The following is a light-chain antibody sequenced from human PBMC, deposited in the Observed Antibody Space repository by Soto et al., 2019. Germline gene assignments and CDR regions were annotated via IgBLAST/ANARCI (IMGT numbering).Light chain of an antibody. CDR1: QSVSSY. J-gene: IGKJ5*01. V-gene: IGKV3-11*01. CDR3: RQRSNWIT. Sequence: EIVLTQSPATLSLSPGERATLSCRASQSVSSYLAWYHQKPGQAPRLSIYDASNRATGIPARFSGSGSGTDVSLTISSLEPEDFAVYSCRQRSNWITSGQGTRLEIK. CDR2: DAS.